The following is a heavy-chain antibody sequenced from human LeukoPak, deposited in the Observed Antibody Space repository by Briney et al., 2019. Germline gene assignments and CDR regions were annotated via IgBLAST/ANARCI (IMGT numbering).Heavy chain of an antibody. J-gene: IGHJ4*02. CDR2: INRSGST. CDR1: GGSFSGYY. Sequence: SETLSLTCAVYGGSFSGYYWSWIRQPPGKGLEWIGEINRSGSTNYNPSLKSRVTISVDTSKNQFSLKLSSVTAADTAVYYCARGPSITIFGVVIGLDYWGQGTLVTVSS. D-gene: IGHD3-3*01. V-gene: IGHV4-34*01. CDR3: ARGPSITIFGVVIGLDY.